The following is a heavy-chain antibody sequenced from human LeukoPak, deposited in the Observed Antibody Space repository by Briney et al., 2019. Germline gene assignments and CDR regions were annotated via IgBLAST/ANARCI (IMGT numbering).Heavy chain of an antibody. CDR3: ARMSASYLDY. Sequence: GGSLRLSCAASGLTFRTHGMPWVRQAPGKGLEWVAVIWYDGSKKYYADSVKGRFTISRDNSKNTLDLQMNSLRVEDTALYYCARMSASYLDYWGQGTLVSVSS. J-gene: IGHJ4*02. D-gene: IGHD3-3*01. CDR2: IWYDGSKK. V-gene: IGHV3-33*01. CDR1: GLTFRTHG.